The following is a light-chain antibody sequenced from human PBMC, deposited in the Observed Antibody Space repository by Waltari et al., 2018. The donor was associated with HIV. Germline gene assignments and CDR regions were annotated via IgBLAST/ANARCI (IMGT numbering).Light chain of an antibody. Sequence: SSELTQDPAVSVALGQTVRITCQGDSIRKYSANWYQQKPGQAPVVAMYGKDNRPSGIPARFSGSSSGNTGSLTITGAQAEDEADYYCESRHSNDKHHVFGTGTKVTV. V-gene: IGLV3-19*01. CDR1: SIRKYS. CDR2: GKD. CDR3: ESRHSNDKHHV. J-gene: IGLJ1*01.